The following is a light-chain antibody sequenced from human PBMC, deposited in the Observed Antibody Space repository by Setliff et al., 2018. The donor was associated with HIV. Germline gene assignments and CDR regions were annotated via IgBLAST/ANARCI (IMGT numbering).Light chain of an antibody. V-gene: IGLV2-14*03. J-gene: IGLJ1*01. CDR2: DVD. CDR3: SSYTSSKSHV. CDR1: SSDVGAYNQ. Sequence: LAQPASVSGSPGRSITISCTGTSSDVGAYNQVSWYQQHPGKAPKLMIYDVDQRPSGVSDRFSGSKSGNTASLTISGLQAEDDADYYCSSYTSSKSHVFGTGTKVTVL.